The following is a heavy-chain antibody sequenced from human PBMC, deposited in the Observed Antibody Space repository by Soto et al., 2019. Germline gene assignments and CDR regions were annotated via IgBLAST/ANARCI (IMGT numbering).Heavy chain of an antibody. J-gene: IGHJ4*02. V-gene: IGHV3-7*01. CDR2: INQDGREK. Sequence: SLRLSCAASGFIFSSYWMNWVRQAPGKGLEWVASINQDGREKYYVDSVKGRFTISRDNAKNSLYLQVNSLRAEDTAVYYCARDGEEAGLYFDYWGQGTLVTVSS. CDR3: ARDGEEAGLYFDY. CDR1: GFIFSSYW. D-gene: IGHD6-19*01.